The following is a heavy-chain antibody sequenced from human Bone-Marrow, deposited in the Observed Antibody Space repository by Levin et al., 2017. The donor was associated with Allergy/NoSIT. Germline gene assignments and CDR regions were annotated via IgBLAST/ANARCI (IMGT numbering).Heavy chain of an antibody. Sequence: GGSLRLSCAASGLSFSRYSMDWVRQAPGKGLEWVSYISSGATTTYYSDFVKGRFTVSRDNAKNSLFLQMNSLRDEDTAVYYCVRENHGNSSVWYYYGMDVWGQGTTVIVSS. CDR1: GLSFSRYS. D-gene: IGHD4-23*01. V-gene: IGHV3-48*02. J-gene: IGHJ6*02. CDR2: ISSGATTT. CDR3: VRENHGNSSVWYYYGMDV.